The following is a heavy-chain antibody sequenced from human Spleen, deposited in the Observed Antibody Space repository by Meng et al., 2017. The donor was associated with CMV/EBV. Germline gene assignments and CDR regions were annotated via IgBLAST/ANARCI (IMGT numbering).Heavy chain of an antibody. Sequence: VSCKASGSTFTGYFLRWVRQAPGQGLEWMGMINPSDDSTSYAQKFQGRVTMTRETSTSTVYMELSSLRSEDTAVFYCARGTATLSDYWGQGTLVTVSS. V-gene: IGHV1-46*01. CDR3: ARGTATLSDY. CDR2: INPSDDST. CDR1: GSTFTGYF. D-gene: IGHD5-18*01. J-gene: IGHJ4*02.